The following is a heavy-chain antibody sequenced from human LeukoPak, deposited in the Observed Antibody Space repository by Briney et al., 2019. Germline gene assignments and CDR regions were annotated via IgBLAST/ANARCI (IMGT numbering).Heavy chain of an antibody. CDR1: GGSFSGYY. V-gene: IGHV4-34*01. D-gene: IGHD2-2*01. J-gene: IGHJ5*02. CDR2: INHSGST. Sequence: SETLSLTCAVYGGSFSGYYWSWIRQPPGKGLEWIGEINHSGSTNYNPSLKSRVTISVDTSKSQFSLKLSSVTAADTAVYYCARRGGLGYCSSTSCYGNWFDPWGQGTLVTVSS. CDR3: ARRGGLGYCSSTSCYGNWFDP.